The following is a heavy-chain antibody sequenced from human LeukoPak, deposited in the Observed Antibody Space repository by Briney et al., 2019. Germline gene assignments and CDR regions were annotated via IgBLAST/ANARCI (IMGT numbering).Heavy chain of an antibody. CDR3: ARESRTGMFFDD. D-gene: IGHD1-1*01. J-gene: IGHJ4*02. CDR1: GFTFSSYA. Sequence: GGSLRLSCAASGFTFSSYAMSWVRQAPGKGLEWVSAISGSGGSTYYADSVKGRFTISRDNSKNSLYLQMKSLRAEDTAVYYCARESRTGMFFDDWGQGTLVTVSS. V-gene: IGHV3-23*01. CDR2: ISGSGGST.